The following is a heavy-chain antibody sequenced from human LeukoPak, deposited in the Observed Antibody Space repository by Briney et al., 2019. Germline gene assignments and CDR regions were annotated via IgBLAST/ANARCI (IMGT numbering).Heavy chain of an antibody. D-gene: IGHD3-10*01. CDR1: GYTFTNYG. CDR2: ISAHNGNT. Sequence: ASVKVSCKASGYTFTNYGINWLRQAPGQGLEWMGWISAHNGNTNYAQRLQGRVTMTTDTSTSTAYMELRSLRSDDTAVYYCARAKPKNMVRGLIMRRESRYYFDYWGQGTLVTVSS. J-gene: IGHJ4*02. V-gene: IGHV1-18*01. CDR3: ARAKPKNMVRGLIMRRESRYYFDY.